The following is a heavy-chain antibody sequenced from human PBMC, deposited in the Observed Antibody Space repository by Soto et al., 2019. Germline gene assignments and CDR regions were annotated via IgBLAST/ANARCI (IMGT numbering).Heavy chain of an antibody. Sequence: QVELVQSGTEVKKPGASVKIPCKASAYTFTDYAIHWLRQEPGHRLEWMGWINAGIGDTKYSQKFQGRVTITRDTSANTAYMGLTNLTSEDTALYFCARSVTIFGVVSDTPFDLWGRGSLVSVSS. CDR1: AYTFTDYA. CDR2: INAGIGDT. D-gene: IGHD3-3*01. CDR3: ARSVTIFGVVSDTPFDL. V-gene: IGHV1-3*01. J-gene: IGHJ2*01.